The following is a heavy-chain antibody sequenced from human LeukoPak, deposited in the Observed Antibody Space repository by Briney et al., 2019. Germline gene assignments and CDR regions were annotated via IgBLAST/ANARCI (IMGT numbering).Heavy chain of an antibody. CDR2: IYHSGNT. Sequence: SETLSLTCTVSGGSISSYYWSWIRQPPGKGLEWIGSIYHSGNTYYNPSLKSRVTISVDTSKNQFSLKLSFVTAADTAVYYCARIEYSSSCDYWGQGTLVTVSS. V-gene: IGHV4-59*12. D-gene: IGHD6-6*01. CDR3: ARIEYSSSCDY. CDR1: GGSISSYY. J-gene: IGHJ4*02.